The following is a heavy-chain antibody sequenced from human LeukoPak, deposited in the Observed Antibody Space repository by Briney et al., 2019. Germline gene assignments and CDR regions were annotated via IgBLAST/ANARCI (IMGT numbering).Heavy chain of an antibody. D-gene: IGHD5-18*01. Sequence: GGSLRLSCAASGFTFDDYAMHWVRQAPGKGLEWVSLISWDGGSTYYADSVKGRFTISRDNSKNSLYLQMNSLRAEDTALYYCAKDRGYGYYYYYMDVWGKGTTVTVSS. J-gene: IGHJ6*03. V-gene: IGHV3-43D*03. CDR3: AKDRGYGYYYYYMDV. CDR1: GFTFDDYA. CDR2: ISWDGGST.